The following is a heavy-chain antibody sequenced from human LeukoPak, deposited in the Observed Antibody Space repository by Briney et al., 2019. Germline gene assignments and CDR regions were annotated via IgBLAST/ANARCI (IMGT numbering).Heavy chain of an antibody. Sequence: PSETLSLTCTVSGGSISSYYWSWIRQPLGEGLEWIGYIYYSGSTNYNPSLKSRVTISVDTSKNQFSLKLSSVTAADTAVYYCARGGRQVPYYFDYWGQGTLVTVSS. V-gene: IGHV4-59*01. CDR1: GGSISSYY. CDR2: IYYSGST. D-gene: IGHD6-19*01. CDR3: ARGGRQVPYYFDY. J-gene: IGHJ4*02.